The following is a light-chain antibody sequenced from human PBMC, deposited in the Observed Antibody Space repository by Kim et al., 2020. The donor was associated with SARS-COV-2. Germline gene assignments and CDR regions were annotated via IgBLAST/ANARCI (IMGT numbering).Light chain of an antibody. CDR1: NIGSKN. CDR3: QVRETTTVI. V-gene: IGLV3-9*01. Sequence: SYELTQPLSVSVALGQTARITCGGNNIGSKNVNWYQQKRGQGPVLVIYMDSNRPSGIPERLSGSNSGNTDSLTISRDQAWDEADIYCQVRETTTVIFGGG. J-gene: IGLJ2*01. CDR2: MDS.